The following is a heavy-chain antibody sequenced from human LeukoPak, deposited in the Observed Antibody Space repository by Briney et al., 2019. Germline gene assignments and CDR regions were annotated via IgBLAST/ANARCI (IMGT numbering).Heavy chain of an antibody. Sequence: SVKVSCKASGGTFSSYALSWVRQAPGQGLEWMGGIIPIFGTANYAQKFQGRVTITADESTSTAYMELSSLRSEDTAVYYCARDAVNDYGDPNWFDPWGQGTLVTASS. V-gene: IGHV1-69*13. J-gene: IGHJ5*02. D-gene: IGHD4-17*01. CDR1: GGTFSSYA. CDR3: ARDAVNDYGDPNWFDP. CDR2: IIPIFGTA.